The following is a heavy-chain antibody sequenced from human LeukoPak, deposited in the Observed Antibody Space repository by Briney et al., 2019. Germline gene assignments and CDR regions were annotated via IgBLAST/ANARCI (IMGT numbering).Heavy chain of an antibody. Sequence: ASVKVSCKASGYTFTGYYMHWVRQAPGQGLEWMGWINPNSGGTNYAQKFQGRVTMTRDTSISTAYMELSRLRSDDTAVYYCARATRSGSSRDFDYWGQGTLVTVSS. CDR1: GYTFTGYY. V-gene: IGHV1-2*02. CDR2: INPNSGGT. CDR3: ARATRSGSSRDFDY. J-gene: IGHJ4*02. D-gene: IGHD1-26*01.